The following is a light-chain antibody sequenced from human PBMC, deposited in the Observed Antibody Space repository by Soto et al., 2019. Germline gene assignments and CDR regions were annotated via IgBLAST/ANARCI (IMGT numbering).Light chain of an antibody. CDR2: GAS. CDR1: QSVSRN. V-gene: IGKV3-15*01. J-gene: IGKJ5*01. Sequence: EIVMTQSPATLSVSPGERATLSCRASQSVSRNLAWYQQRPGQAPRLLISGASTRATGIAARFSGSGSGREFTLTISSLQSEDFAVYYCQRYNNWPPITFGQGTRLEIK. CDR3: QRYNNWPPIT.